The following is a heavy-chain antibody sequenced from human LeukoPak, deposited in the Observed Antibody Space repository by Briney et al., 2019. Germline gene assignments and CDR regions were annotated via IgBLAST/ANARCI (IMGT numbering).Heavy chain of an antibody. CDR2: IGNSDET. V-gene: IGHV3-23*01. CDR3: AQDRAWIEFYF. Sequence: GGSLRLSCAASGFFFNTNAMSWVRQAPGMGLEWVAAIGNSDETYYADSVRGRFTISRDNSKDTMYLQMNSLRAEDTAVYYCAQDRAWIEFYFWGQGTLVTVSS. CDR1: GFFFNTNA. D-gene: IGHD5-12*01. J-gene: IGHJ4*02.